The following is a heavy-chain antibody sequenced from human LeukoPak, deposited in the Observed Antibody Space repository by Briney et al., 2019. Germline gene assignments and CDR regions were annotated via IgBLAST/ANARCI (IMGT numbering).Heavy chain of an antibody. J-gene: IGHJ6*02. CDR3: ARSSSSTHFYYYGMDV. Sequence: ASVKVSCKASGYTFTSYGLNWVRQAPGQGLEWMGWISTYNDNTNYTQKLQGRVTMTTDTSTSTAYMELRSLRSDDTAVYYCARSSSSTHFYYYGMDVWDQGTTVTVSS. CDR2: ISTYNDNT. CDR1: GYTFTSYG. V-gene: IGHV1-18*01. D-gene: IGHD2-2*01.